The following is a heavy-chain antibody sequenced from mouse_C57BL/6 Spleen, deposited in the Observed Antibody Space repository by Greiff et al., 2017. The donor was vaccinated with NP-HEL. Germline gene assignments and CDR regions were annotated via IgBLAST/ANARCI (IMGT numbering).Heavy chain of an antibody. CDR1: GFTFSSYA. D-gene: IGHD4-1*01. CDR2: ISDGGSYT. V-gene: IGHV5-4*01. J-gene: IGHJ4*01. Sequence: EVQGVESGGGLVKPGGSLKLSCAASGFTFSSYAMSWVRQTPEKRLEWVATISDGGSYTYYPDNVKGRFTISRDNAKNNLYLQMSHLKSEDTAMYYCAITVFYAMDYWGQGTSVTVSS. CDR3: AITVFYAMDY.